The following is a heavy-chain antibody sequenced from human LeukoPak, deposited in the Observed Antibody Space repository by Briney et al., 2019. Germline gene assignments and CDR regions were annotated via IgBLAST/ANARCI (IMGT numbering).Heavy chain of an antibody. J-gene: IGHJ4*02. CDR3: ERAHMVRMVYANRRPYYFDY. Sequence: SETLSLTCAVYGGSFSGYYWSWIRQPPGKGLEWIGEINHSGSTNYNPSLKSRVTISVDTSKNQFSLKLSSVTAADTAVYYCERAHMVRMVYANRRPYYFDYWGQGTLVTVSS. CDR2: INHSGST. V-gene: IGHV4-34*01. D-gene: IGHD2-8*01. CDR1: GGSFSGYY.